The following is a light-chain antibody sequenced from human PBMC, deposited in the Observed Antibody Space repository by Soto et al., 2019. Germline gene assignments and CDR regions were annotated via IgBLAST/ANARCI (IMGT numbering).Light chain of an antibody. CDR3: QQRSNWPPT. CDR1: QSVNTN. Sequence: EIVVTQSPATLSVSPGERATLSCRASQSVNTNFAWYQQKPGQAPRLLIYGASTRATGIPARFSGSGSGTDFTLTISSLEPEDFAVYYCQQRSNWPPTFGQGTK. J-gene: IGKJ1*01. CDR2: GAS. V-gene: IGKV3-11*01.